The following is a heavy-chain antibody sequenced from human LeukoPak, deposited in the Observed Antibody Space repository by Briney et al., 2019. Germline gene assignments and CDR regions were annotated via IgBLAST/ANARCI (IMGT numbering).Heavy chain of an antibody. CDR2: ISAYNGNT. CDR3: AREEGYYDSSGYYVY. D-gene: IGHD3-22*01. V-gene: IGHV1-18*01. CDR1: GGTFSSYA. J-gene: IGHJ4*02. Sequence: ASVKVSCKASGGTFSSYAISWVRRAPGQGLEWMGWISAYNGNTNYAQKLQGRVTMTRDMSTSTVYMELSSLRSEDTAVYYCAREEGYYDSSGYYVYWGQGTLVTVSS.